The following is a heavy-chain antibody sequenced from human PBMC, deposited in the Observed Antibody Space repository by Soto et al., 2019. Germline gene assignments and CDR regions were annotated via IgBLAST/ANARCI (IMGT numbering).Heavy chain of an antibody. V-gene: IGHV4-59*01. CDR2: IYYSGST. J-gene: IGHJ4*02. CDR1: GGSISSYY. D-gene: IGHD3-22*01. Sequence: PSETLSLTCTVSGGSISSYYWSWIRQPPGKGLEWIGYIYYSGSTNYNPSLKSRVTISVDTSKNQFSLKLSSVTAADTAVYYCARGGYYYDPWVYWGQGTLVTVSS. CDR3: ARGGYYYDPWVY.